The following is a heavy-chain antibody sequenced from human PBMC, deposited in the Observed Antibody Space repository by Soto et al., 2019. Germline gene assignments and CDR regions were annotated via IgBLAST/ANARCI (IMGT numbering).Heavy chain of an antibody. CDR3: ATPSIAARPPYYFDY. CDR2: ISSSGSTI. J-gene: IGHJ4*02. Sequence: GGSLRLSCAASGFTFSDYYMSWIRRAPGKGLEWVSYISSSGSTIYYADSVKGRFTISRDNAKNSLYLQMNSLRAEDTAVYYCATPSIAARPPYYFDYWGQGTLVTVSS. D-gene: IGHD6-6*01. V-gene: IGHV3-11*01. CDR1: GFTFSDYY.